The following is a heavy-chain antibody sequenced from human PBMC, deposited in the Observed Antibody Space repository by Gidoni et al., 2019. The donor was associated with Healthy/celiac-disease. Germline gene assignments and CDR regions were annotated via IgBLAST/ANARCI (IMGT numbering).Heavy chain of an antibody. CDR3: AQGYSSSWSSFDP. V-gene: IGHV3-21*01. CDR1: GFTFSTYS. Sequence: EVQLVESGGGLVKPGGSLGLSCAASGFTFSTYSMNWVRQAPGKGLEWVSSISSSSSYIYYADSVKGRFTISRDNAKNSLYLQMNSLRAEDTAVYYCAQGYSSSWSSFDPWGQGTLVTVSS. J-gene: IGHJ5*02. D-gene: IGHD6-13*01. CDR2: ISSSSSYI.